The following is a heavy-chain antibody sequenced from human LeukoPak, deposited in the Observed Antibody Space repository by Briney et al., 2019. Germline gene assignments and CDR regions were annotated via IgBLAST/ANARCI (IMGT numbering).Heavy chain of an antibody. CDR2: IIPIFGTA. D-gene: IGHD2-21*01. CDR1: GGTFSSYA. V-gene: IGHV1-69*13. CDR3: ARTVVANYYYYYYMDV. J-gene: IGHJ6*03. Sequence: EASVKVSCKASGGTFSSYAISWVREAPGQGLEWMGGIIPIFGTANYAQKFQGRVTITADESTSTAYMELSSLRSEDTAVYYCARTVVANYYYYYYMDVWGKGTTVTVSS.